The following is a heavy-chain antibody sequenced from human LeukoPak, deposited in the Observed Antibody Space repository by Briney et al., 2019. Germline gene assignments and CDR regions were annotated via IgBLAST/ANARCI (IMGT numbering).Heavy chain of an antibody. CDR2: INWNGGST. J-gene: IGHJ4*02. D-gene: IGHD2-8*01. V-gene: IGHV3-20*04. CDR1: GFTFDDYG. Sequence: PGGSLRLSCAASGFTFDDYGMSWVRQAPGKGLEWVSGINWNGGSTGYADSVKGRFTISRDNAKNSLYLQMNSLRAEDTAFYYCARDLICTNGVCLYYFDYWGQGTLVTVSS. CDR3: ARDLICTNGVCLYYFDY.